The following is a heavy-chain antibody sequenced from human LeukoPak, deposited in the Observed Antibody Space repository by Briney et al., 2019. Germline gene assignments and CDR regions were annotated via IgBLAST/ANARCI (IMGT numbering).Heavy chain of an antibody. J-gene: IGHJ5*02. V-gene: IGHV4-34*01. Sequence: PSETLSLTCAVYGGPFSGYYWSWIRQAPGKGLEWIGEINHSGSFNYNPSLKSRLLILVDTSKNQFSLKLSSVIAADTAVYYCARVTYCTTTSCHPLGWFDPWGQGTLVTVSS. CDR2: INHSGSF. CDR1: GGPFSGYY. CDR3: ARVTYCTTTSCHPLGWFDP. D-gene: IGHD2-8*01.